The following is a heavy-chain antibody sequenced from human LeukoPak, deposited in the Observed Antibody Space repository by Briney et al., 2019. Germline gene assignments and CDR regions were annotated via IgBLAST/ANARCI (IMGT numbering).Heavy chain of an antibody. Sequence: ASVKVSCKASGYTFTGYYMHWVRQAPGQGLEWMGWINPNSGGTNYAQKFQGRVTMTTDTSTSTAYMELRSLRSDDTAVYYCARVRYCSSTSCYRDNENWFDPWGQGTLVTVSS. CDR2: INPNSGGT. CDR3: ARVRYCSSTSCYRDNENWFDP. V-gene: IGHV1-2*02. D-gene: IGHD2-2*02. J-gene: IGHJ5*02. CDR1: GYTFTGYY.